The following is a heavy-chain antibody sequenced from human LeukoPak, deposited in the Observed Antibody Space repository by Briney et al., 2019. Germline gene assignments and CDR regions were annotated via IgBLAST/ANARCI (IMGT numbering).Heavy chain of an antibody. CDR2: INPNSGDT. V-gene: IGHV1-2*07. Sequence: GASVTVSCKASGYTFTVYYMHWVRQAPGQGLEWMGRINPNSGDTKYAHNFQGRVTMTRDTSIDTAYMDLSRLRSDDTAVYYCTRVGFERPRSSITVVRGVIRPNAFDLWGQGTMVTVSS. CDR3: TRVGFERPRSSITVVRGVIRPNAFDL. J-gene: IGHJ3*01. CDR1: GYTFTVYY. D-gene: IGHD3-10*01.